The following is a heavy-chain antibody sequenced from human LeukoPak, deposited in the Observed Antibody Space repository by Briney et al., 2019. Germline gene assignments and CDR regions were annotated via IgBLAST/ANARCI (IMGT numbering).Heavy chain of an antibody. CDR1: GFTFSSYA. CDR3: ARVEDYAYDY. CDR2: ISYDGSNK. D-gene: IGHD4-17*01. Sequence: GRSLSLSCAASGFTFSSYAMHWVRQAPGRGLEWVAVISYDGSNKYYADSVKGRFTISRDNSKNTLYLQMNSLRAEDTAVYYCARVEDYAYDYWGQGTLVTVSS. J-gene: IGHJ4*02. V-gene: IGHV3-30-3*01.